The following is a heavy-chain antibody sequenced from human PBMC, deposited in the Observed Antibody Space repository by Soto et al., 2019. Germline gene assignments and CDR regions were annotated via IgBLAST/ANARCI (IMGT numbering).Heavy chain of an antibody. Sequence: GGSLRLSCAASGFTFTNYDMHWVRQAPGKRLEWMALILHDGSAEYYADSVKGRFTISRDNSKNTLYLQMNSLRAEDTAVYYCARSRDGYSFYFYYGMDGWGQGTTVTVSS. CDR2: ILHDGSAE. V-gene: IGHV3-30*03. CDR3: ARSRDGYSFYFYYGMDG. CDR1: GFTFTNYD. J-gene: IGHJ6*02. D-gene: IGHD4-4*01.